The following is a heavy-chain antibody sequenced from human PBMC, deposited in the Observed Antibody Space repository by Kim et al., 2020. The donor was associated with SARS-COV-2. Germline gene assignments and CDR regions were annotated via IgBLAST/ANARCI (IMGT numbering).Heavy chain of an antibody. CDR3: ARGVFYYGSGSYYRRRFD. V-gene: IGHV4-34*01. CDR1: GGSFSGYY. J-gene: IGHJ4*01. D-gene: IGHD3-10*01. Sequence: SETLSLTCAVYGGSFSGYYWSWIRQPPGKGLEWIGEINHSGSTNYNPSLKSRVTISVDTSKNQFSLKLSSVTAADTAVYYCARGVFYYGSGSYYRRRFD. CDR2: INHSGST.